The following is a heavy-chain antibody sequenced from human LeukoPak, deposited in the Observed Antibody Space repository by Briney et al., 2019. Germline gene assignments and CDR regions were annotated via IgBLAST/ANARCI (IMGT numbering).Heavy chain of an antibody. V-gene: IGHV3-21*01. CDR3: ARGRTSSTSCYIS. J-gene: IGHJ4*02. Sequence: KAGGSLRLSCAASGFTFSCYSMNWVRQAPGKGLEWVSSISSSSSYIYYADSVKGRFTISRDNAKNSLYLQMNSLRAEDTAVYYCARGRTSSTSCYISWGQGTLVTVSS. CDR2: ISSSSSYI. D-gene: IGHD2-2*02. CDR1: GFTFSCYS.